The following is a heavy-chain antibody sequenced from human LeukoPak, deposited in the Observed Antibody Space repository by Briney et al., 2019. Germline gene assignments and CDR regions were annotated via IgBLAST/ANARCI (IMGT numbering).Heavy chain of an antibody. CDR3: ARDWDIDY. Sequence: GGSLRLSCAGSGFIFSSYWMSWVRQAPGKGLERVANIKQDGSEKYYVDSVKGRFTISRDNAKNSMYLQMNSLRAEDTAVYYCARDWDIDYWGQGTLVTVSS. CDR2: IKQDGSEK. CDR1: GFIFSSYW. V-gene: IGHV3-7*01. J-gene: IGHJ4*02. D-gene: IGHD1-26*01.